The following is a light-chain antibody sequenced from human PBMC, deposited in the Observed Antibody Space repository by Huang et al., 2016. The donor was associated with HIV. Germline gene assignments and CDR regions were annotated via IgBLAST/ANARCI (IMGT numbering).Light chain of an antibody. CDR2: WAS. J-gene: IGKJ3*01. CDR3: QQYYNTPFT. CDR1: QSLLYRSNNKNY. Sequence: DIVMTQSPDSLAVSLGERAAINCKSSQSLLYRSNNKNYLAWYQQKPGQPPKLLIYWASTRESGVPDRFSGSGSGTDFTLAISSLQAADVAVYYGQQYYNTPFTFGPGTKVDIK. V-gene: IGKV4-1*01.